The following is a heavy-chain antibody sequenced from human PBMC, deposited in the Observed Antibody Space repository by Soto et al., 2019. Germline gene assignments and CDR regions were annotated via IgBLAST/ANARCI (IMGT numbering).Heavy chain of an antibody. Sequence: QVQLQESCPGLVKPSQTLSLTCTVSGGSISSGGYYWSWIRQHPGKGLEWIGYIYYSGSTYYNPSLKSRVTISVDTSKNQFSLKLSSVTAADTAVYYCARGGYYYDSSGYHRPLDYWGQGTLVTVSS. V-gene: IGHV4-31*03. CDR2: IYYSGST. D-gene: IGHD3-22*01. CDR3: ARGGYYYDSSGYHRPLDY. J-gene: IGHJ4*02. CDR1: GGSISSGGYY.